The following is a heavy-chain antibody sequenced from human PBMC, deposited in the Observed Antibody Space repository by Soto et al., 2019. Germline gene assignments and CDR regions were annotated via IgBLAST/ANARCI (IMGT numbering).Heavy chain of an antibody. Sequence: ASVKVSCKASGYTFTSYGISWVRQAPGQGLEWMGWISAYNGNTNYAQKLQGRVTMTTDTSTSTAYMELRSLRSDDTAVYYCARDYLGYCSSTSCPALDYWGQGTLVTVSS. V-gene: IGHV1-18*01. D-gene: IGHD2-2*01. J-gene: IGHJ4*02. CDR1: GYTFTSYG. CDR3: ARDYLGYCSSTSCPALDY. CDR2: ISAYNGNT.